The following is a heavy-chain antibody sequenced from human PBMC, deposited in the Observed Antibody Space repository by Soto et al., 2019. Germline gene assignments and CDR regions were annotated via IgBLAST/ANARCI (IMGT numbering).Heavy chain of an antibody. D-gene: IGHD3-10*01. CDR1: GGSISSGGYS. V-gene: IGHV4-30-2*01. J-gene: IGHJ3*02. CDR2: IYHSGST. CDR3: ARGEYGSGSYYAFDI. Sequence: SETLSLTCAVSGGSISSGGYSWSWIRQPPGKGLEWIGYIYHSGSTYYNPSLKSRVTISVDRSKNQFSLKRSSVTAADTAVYYCARGEYGSGSYYAFDIWGQGTMVTVSS.